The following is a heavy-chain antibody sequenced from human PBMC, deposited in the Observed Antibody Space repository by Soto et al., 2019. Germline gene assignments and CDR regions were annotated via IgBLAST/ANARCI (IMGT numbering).Heavy chain of an antibody. D-gene: IGHD6-13*01. V-gene: IGHV3-23*01. CDR3: ANEGAAGTRGYYYGMDV. J-gene: IGHJ6*02. Sequence: EVQLLESGGGLVQPGGSLRLSCAASGCTVSSYGMSWVRQAPGKGLVWVAAISGSGGSTYYADSVKGRFTISRDNSKNTLYLQMNSLRAEDTAVYYCANEGAAGTRGYYYGMDVWGQGTTVTVSS. CDR1: GCTVSSYG. CDR2: ISGSGGST.